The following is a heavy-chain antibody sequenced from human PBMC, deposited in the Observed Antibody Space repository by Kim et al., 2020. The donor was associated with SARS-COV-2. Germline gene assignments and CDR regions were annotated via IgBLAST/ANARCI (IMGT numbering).Heavy chain of an antibody. CDR1: GYTFTTYG. D-gene: IGHD3-22*01. CDR2: ISPYNNYT. J-gene: IGHJ4*02. CDR3: TRLSYYDSTGYHYAPRYYFDY. V-gene: IGHV1-18*04. Sequence: ASVKVSCKASGYTFTTYGISWVRQAPGQGLEWMGWISPYNNYTNYAQNLQGRVTITTDTSTSTAYMDLRSLRSDDTAVYYCTRLSYYDSTGYHYAPRYYFDYWGQGTLVTVSS.